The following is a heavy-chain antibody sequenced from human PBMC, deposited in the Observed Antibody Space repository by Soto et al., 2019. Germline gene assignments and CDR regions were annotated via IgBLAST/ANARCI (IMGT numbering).Heavy chain of an antibody. J-gene: IGHJ6*03. CDR3: ARCVGPHLYYYMDV. Sequence: SETLSLTCAVSGGSISSSNWWSWVRQPPGKGLEWIGEIYHSGSTNYNPSLKSRVTISVDTSKNQFSLKLSSVTAADTAVYYCARCVGPHLYYYMDVWGKGTTVTVSS. CDR2: IYHSGST. CDR1: GGSISSSNW. D-gene: IGHD3-3*02. V-gene: IGHV4-4*02.